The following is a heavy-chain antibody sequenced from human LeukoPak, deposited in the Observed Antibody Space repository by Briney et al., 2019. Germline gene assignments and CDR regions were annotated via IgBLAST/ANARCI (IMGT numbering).Heavy chain of an antibody. J-gene: IGHJ3*02. Sequence: GASVKVSCKASGGTFSSYAISWVRQAPGQGLEWMGGIIPIFGTANYAQKFQGRVTITTDESTSTAYMELSSLRSEDTAVYYCATWAGDKRFPFDIWGQGTMVTVSS. V-gene: IGHV1-69*05. CDR3: ATWAGDKRFPFDI. CDR2: IIPIFGTA. D-gene: IGHD3-16*01. CDR1: GGTFSSYA.